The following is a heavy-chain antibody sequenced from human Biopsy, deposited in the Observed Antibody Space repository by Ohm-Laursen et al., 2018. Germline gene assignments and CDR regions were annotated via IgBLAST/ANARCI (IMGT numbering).Heavy chain of an antibody. D-gene: IGHD5-18*01. CDR3: ARSRAYSFGALEY. V-gene: IGHV2-70*04. CDR1: GFSLRTSGIR. Sequence: PTQTLTLTGTFSGFSLRTSGIRMSWVRQPPGKALEWLARIGWDDDEFYSTSLKARLTVSKDTSKNQVVLTLTNMDPVDTATYYRARSRAYSFGALEYWGQGILVTVSS. J-gene: IGHJ4*02. CDR2: IGWDDDE.